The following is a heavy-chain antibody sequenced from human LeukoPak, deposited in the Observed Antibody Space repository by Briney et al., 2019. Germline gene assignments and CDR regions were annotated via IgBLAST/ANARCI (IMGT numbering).Heavy chain of an antibody. J-gene: IGHJ6*02. V-gene: IGHV1-69*13. Sequence: ASVKASCKASGGTFSSYAISWVRQAPGQGLEWMGGIIPIFGTANYAQKFQGRVTITADESTSTAYMELSSLRSEDTAVYYCARAGIAAAGRYYYDSSGSDNGMDVWGQGTTVTVSS. CDR3: ARAGIAAAGRYYYDSSGSDNGMDV. D-gene: IGHD3-22*01. CDR2: IIPIFGTA. CDR1: GGTFSSYA.